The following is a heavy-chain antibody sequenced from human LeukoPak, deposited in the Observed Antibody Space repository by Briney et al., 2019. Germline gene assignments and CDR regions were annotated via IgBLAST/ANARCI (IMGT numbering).Heavy chain of an antibody. CDR3: ARQPSIAARPSYMDV. Sequence: GESLKISCKGSGYSFSSYWIGWVRQMPGKGLEWMGIIYPGDSDTRYSPSFQGQVTISADKSISTAYLQWSSLKASDTAMYYCARQPSIAARPSYMDVWGKGTTVTV. CDR2: IYPGDSDT. CDR1: GYSFSSYW. D-gene: IGHD6-6*01. V-gene: IGHV5-51*01. J-gene: IGHJ6*03.